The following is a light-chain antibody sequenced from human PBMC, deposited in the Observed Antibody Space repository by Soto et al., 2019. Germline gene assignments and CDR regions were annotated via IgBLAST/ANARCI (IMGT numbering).Light chain of an antibody. CDR1: QTIKTY. Sequence: DIQMTQSPSSLSASVGDRVTITCRASQTIKTYLNWYQQKPGKAPNLLIFAASSLESGVPSRFTGSGSGTEFTLTISSLQPDDFATYYCQQYYTYWHMFGQGTKVDIK. J-gene: IGKJ1*01. V-gene: IGKV1-39*01. CDR3: QQYYTYWHM. CDR2: AAS.